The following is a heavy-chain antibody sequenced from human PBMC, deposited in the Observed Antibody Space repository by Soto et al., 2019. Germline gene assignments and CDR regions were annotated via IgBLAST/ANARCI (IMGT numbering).Heavy chain of an antibody. CDR1: GYTFTSYG. J-gene: IGHJ4*02. CDR2: ISAYNGNT. V-gene: IGHV1-18*01. Sequence: GASVKVSCKASGYTFTSYGISWVRQAPGQGLEWMGWISAYNGNTNYAQKLQGRVTMTTDTSTSTAYMELRSLRSDDTAVYYCARARPSRFLEWLPGLDFDYWGQGTLVTVSS. CDR3: ARARPSRFLEWLPGLDFDY. D-gene: IGHD3-3*01.